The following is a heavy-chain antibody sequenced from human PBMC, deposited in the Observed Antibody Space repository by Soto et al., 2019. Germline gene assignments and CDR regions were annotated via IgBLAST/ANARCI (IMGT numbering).Heavy chain of an antibody. J-gene: IGHJ6*02. D-gene: IGHD4-17*01. CDR2: ISGSGGST. Sequence: GSLRLSCAASGFTFSSYAMSWVRQAPGKGLEWVSAISGSGGSTYYADSVKGRFTISRDNSKNTLYLQMNSLRAEDTAVYYCAKFYGDYARIYYYYYGMDVWGQGTTVTVSS. CDR3: AKFYGDYARIYYYYYGMDV. V-gene: IGHV3-23*01. CDR1: GFTFSSYA.